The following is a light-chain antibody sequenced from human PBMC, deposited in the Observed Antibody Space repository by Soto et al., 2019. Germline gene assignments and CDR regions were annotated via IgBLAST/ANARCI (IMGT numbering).Light chain of an antibody. CDR1: QSISSY. V-gene: IGKV1-39*01. CDR3: QQLSTYPLN. CDR2: AAS. J-gene: IGKJ4*01. Sequence: DIHMTQSPSSLSASVGDRVTITXRASQSISSYFNWYQQKPGKAPXLXXYAASSLQSGVQLRFSGSGSWTDFTLTISSLQPEDFATYYCQQLSTYPLNFGGGTKVDI.